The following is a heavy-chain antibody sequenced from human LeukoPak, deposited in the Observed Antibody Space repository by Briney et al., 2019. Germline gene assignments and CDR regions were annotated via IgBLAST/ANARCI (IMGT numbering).Heavy chain of an antibody. V-gene: IGHV3-23*01. CDR3: AKPSGRGHYYYYYGMDV. CDR2: IGGSGGST. J-gene: IGHJ6*04. CDR1: GFTFSSYA. Sequence: GGSLRLSCAASGFTFSSYAMSWVRQAPGMGLEWVSAIGGSGGSTYYADSVKGRFTISRDNSKNTLYLQMNSLRAEDTAVYYCAKPSGRGHYYYYYGMDVWGKGTTVTVSS.